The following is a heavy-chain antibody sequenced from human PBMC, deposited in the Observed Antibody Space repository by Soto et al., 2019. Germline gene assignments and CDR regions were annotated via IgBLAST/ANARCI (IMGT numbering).Heavy chain of an antibody. CDR1: GYTFTSYG. Sequence: ASVKVSCKASGYTFTSYGISWVRQAPGQGLEWMGWISAYNGNTNYAQKLQGRVTMTTDTSTSTAYMELRSLRSDDTATYYCARPEYFCSADSCHPPFSFWGQGTLVTVS. D-gene: IGHD2-15*01. J-gene: IGHJ4*02. V-gene: IGHV1-18*04. CDR3: ARPEYFCSADSCHPPFSF. CDR2: ISAYNGNT.